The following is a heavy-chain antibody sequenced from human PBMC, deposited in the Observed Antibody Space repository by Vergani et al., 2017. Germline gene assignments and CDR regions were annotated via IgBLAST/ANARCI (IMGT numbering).Heavy chain of an antibody. Sequence: EVQLVESGGGLVQPGGSLRLSCAASGFTFSSYGMNWVRQAPGKGLEWVSYISSSRSTIYYVDSVKGRFTISRDNAKNSLYLQINSLRAEDTAVYYCARAAYLYDSSVYYSVIDYWGQGTLVTVSS. V-gene: IGHV3-48*01. CDR3: ARAAYLYDSSVYYSVIDY. CDR2: ISSSRSTI. J-gene: IGHJ4*02. D-gene: IGHD3-22*01. CDR1: GFTFSSYG.